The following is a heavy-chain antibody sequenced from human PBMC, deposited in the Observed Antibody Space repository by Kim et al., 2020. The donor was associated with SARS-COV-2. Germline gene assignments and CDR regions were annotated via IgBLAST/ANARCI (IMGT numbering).Heavy chain of an antibody. CDR3: ARAYGSGSFFAFDI. V-gene: IGHV3-21*01. J-gene: IGHJ3*02. Sequence: YADSVKGRFTISRDNAKNSLYLQMNSLRAEDTAVYYCARAYGSGSFFAFDIWGQGTMVTVSS. D-gene: IGHD3-10*01.